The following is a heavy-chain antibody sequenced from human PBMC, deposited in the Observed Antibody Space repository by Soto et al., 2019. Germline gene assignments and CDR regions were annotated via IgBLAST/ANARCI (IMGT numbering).Heavy chain of an antibody. Sequence: PGGSLRLSCAASGFTFSSYSMNWVRQAPGKGLEWISYISTTSSSIYYADSVKGRFTISRDNAKNSLFLQMNSLRDEETAVYYCARKGVAFDYWGQGALVTVSS. CDR2: ISTTSSSI. D-gene: IGHD3-3*01. CDR1: GFTFSSYS. V-gene: IGHV3-48*02. CDR3: ARKGVAFDY. J-gene: IGHJ4*02.